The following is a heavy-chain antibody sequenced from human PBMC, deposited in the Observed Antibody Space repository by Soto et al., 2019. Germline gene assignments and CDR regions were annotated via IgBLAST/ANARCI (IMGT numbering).Heavy chain of an antibody. CDR2: ISGSGGST. V-gene: IGHV3-23*01. CDR1: GFTFSSYA. CDR3: AKEHDFWSGSIYWYFDL. D-gene: IGHD3-3*01. Sequence: GGSLRLSCAASGFTFSSYAMSWVRQAPGKGLEWVSAISGSGGSTYYADSVKGRFTISRDNSKNTLYLQMNSLRAEDTAVYYCAKEHDFWSGSIYWYFDLWGRGTLVTVSS. J-gene: IGHJ2*01.